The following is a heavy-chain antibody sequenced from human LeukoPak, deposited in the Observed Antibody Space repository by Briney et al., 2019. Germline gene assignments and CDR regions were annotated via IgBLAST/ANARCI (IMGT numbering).Heavy chain of an antibody. D-gene: IGHD6-19*01. V-gene: IGHV3-13*01. CDR2: IGTAGDT. Sequence: GGSLRLSCAASGFDFSTYDMPWVRQGTGRGLEWVSVIGTAGDTDYAGSVKGRFTISRENAKNSLYLQMSSLIPGDTAVYYCARAASVGWSRRLIDHWGQGTQVTVSS. J-gene: IGHJ4*02. CDR1: GFDFSTYD. CDR3: ARAASVGWSRRLIDH.